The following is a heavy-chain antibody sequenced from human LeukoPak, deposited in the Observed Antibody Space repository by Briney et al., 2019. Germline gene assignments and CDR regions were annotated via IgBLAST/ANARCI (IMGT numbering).Heavy chain of an antibody. Sequence: GESLKISCKGSGYSFTSYWIGWVRQMPGKGLEWMEIIYPGDSDTRYSPSFQGQVTISADKSISTAYLQWSSLKASDTAMYYCARHSVITSRIAARILDYWGQGTLVTVSS. V-gene: IGHV5-51*01. J-gene: IGHJ4*02. CDR3: ARHSVITSRIAARILDY. CDR2: IYPGDSDT. D-gene: IGHD6-6*01. CDR1: GYSFTSYW.